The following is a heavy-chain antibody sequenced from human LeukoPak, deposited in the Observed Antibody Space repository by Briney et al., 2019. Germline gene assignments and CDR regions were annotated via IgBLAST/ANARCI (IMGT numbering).Heavy chain of an antibody. Sequence: VASVEVSCKASGGTFSSYAISWVRQAPGQGLEWMGWISAYNGNTNYAQKLQGRVTMTTDTSTSTAYMELRSLRSDDTAVYYCARVRPYGDHRFDYWGQGTLVTVSS. D-gene: IGHD3-10*01. CDR2: ISAYNGNT. CDR3: ARVRPYGDHRFDY. V-gene: IGHV1-18*01. J-gene: IGHJ4*02. CDR1: GGTFSSYA.